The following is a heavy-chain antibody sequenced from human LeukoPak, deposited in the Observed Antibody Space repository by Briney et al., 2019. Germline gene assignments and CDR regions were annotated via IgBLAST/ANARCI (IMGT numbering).Heavy chain of an antibody. D-gene: IGHD6-13*01. J-gene: IGHJ4*02. CDR2: IKQDGSEK. V-gene: IGHV3-7*01. CDR3: TREAAAGIDY. CDR1: GFTFSTHW. Sequence: GGSLRLSCAASGFTFSTHWMSWVRQAPGKGLEWVANIKQDGSEKYYLDSEKGRFTISRDNAKNSLYLQMNSLRAEDTAVYFCTREAAAGIDYWGQGTLVTVSS.